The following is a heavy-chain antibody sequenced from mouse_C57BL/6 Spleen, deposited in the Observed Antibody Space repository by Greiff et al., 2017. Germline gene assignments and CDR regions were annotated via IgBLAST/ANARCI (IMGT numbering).Heavy chain of an antibody. CDR3: ARSNYDVPYYYAMDY. Sequence: EVKLMESGPELVKPGDSVKISCKASGYSFTGYFMNWVMQSHGKSLEWIGRINPYNGDTFYNQKFKGKATLTVDKSSSTAHMELRSLTSEDSAVYYCARSNYDVPYYYAMDYWGQGTSVTVSS. V-gene: IGHV1-20*01. CDR1: GYSFTGYF. J-gene: IGHJ4*01. CDR2: INPYNGDT. D-gene: IGHD2-5*01.